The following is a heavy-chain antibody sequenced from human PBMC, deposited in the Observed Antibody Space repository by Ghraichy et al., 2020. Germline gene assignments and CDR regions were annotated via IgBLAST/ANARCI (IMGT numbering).Heavy chain of an antibody. CDR2: INPNSGGT. V-gene: IGHV1-2*04. D-gene: IGHD2-8*01. J-gene: IGHJ3*02. CDR3: ARGYCTNGVCYQILGAFDI. CDR1: GYTFTGYY. Sequence: ASVKVSCKASGYTFTGYYMHWVRQAPGQGLEWMGWINPNSGGTNYAQKFQGWVTMTRDTSISTAYMELSRLRSDDTAVYYCARGYCTNGVCYQILGAFDIWGQGTMVTVSS.